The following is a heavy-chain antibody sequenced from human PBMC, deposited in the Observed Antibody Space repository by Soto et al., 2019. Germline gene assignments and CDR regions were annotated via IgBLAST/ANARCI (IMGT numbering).Heavy chain of an antibody. V-gene: IGHV5-10-1*01. Sequence: GESLKISCKGSGYSFAGYWITWVRQKPGKGLEWMGRIDPSDSQTYYSPSFRGHVTISATKSITTVFLQWSSLRASDTAMYYCARQIYDSDTGPNFQYYYEPWGPGPHSTVS. CDR2: IDPSDSQT. D-gene: IGHD3-22*01. CDR3: ARQIYDSDTGPNFQYYYEP. CDR1: GYSFAGYW. J-gene: IGHJ5*02.